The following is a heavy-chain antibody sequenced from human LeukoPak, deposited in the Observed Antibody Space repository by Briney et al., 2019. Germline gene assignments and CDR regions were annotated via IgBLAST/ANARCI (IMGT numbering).Heavy chain of an antibody. D-gene: IGHD7-27*01. V-gene: IGHV4-34*01. CDR2: INHSGST. CDR1: GGSFSGYY. Sequence: PSETLSLTCAVYGGSFSGYYWSWIRQPPGKGLEWIGEINHSGSTNYNPSLKSRVTMSVDTSKNQFSLKLSSVTAADTAVYYCARGGDSRSPQPPLFDYWGQGTLVTVSS. CDR3: ARGGDSRSPQPPLFDY. J-gene: IGHJ4*02.